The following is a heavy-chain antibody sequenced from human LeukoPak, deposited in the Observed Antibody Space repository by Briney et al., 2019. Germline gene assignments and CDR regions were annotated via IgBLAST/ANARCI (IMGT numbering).Heavy chain of an antibody. J-gene: IGHJ4*02. D-gene: IGHD6-19*01. V-gene: IGHV3-7*03. CDR3: ARHTSGQPFDY. CDR1: GFTFSNYW. CDR2: IRKDGSEK. Sequence: GGSLRLSCAASGFTFSNYWMNWVRQAPGNALEWVAYIRKDGSEKYYVDSVKGRFTISRDNAKNSLYLQMNSLRAEDTAVYYCARHTSGQPFDYWGQGTWSPSPQ.